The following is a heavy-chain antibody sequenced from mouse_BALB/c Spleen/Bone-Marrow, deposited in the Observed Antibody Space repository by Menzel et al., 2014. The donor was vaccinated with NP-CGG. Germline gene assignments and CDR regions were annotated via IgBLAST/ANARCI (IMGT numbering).Heavy chain of an antibody. V-gene: IGHV5-9-2*01. CDR1: GFSFNSYG. J-gene: IGHJ3*01. CDR3: ARHAYYDQTEVSFVY. Sequence: EVKLVESGGGLVKSGGSLKLSCAASGFSFNSYGMSWVRQTPEKRLEGVATISGGGSYTFYPDSVKGRFTISRGNAKNNLYLQLSSLRSEDTALYYCARHAYYDQTEVSFVYWGQGTLVTVSA. CDR2: ISGGGSYT. D-gene: IGHD2-4*01.